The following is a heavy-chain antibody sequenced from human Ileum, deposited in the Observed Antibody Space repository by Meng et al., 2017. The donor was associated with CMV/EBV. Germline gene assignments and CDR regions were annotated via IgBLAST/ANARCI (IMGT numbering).Heavy chain of an antibody. CDR2: IYSSGEI. Sequence: ITKNNWWNLGRQAPGKGLEWIGEIYSSGEINYNPSLKSRVTISMENSKNQFSLKLNSVTAADTAVYYCARGRTCSITSCYRGPSLDYWGQGTLVTVSS. CDR1: ITKNNW. D-gene: IGHD2-2*02. V-gene: IGHV4-4*02. J-gene: IGHJ4*02. CDR3: ARGRTCSITSCYRGPSLDY.